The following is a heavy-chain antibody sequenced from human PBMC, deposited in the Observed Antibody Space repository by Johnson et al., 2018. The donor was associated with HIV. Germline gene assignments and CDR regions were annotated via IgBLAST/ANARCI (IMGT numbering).Heavy chain of an antibody. J-gene: IGHJ3*02. CDR2: IWYDGSNT. V-gene: IGHV3-33*01. CDR1: GFTFSSYG. Sequence: QVQLVESGGGVVQPGRSLRLSCAASGFTFSSYGMHWVRQAPGKGLEWVALIWYDGSNTYYADSVKGRLTISRDNSKNTLYLQMNRLRAEDTAVYYCVAQWQVLGTFDIWGQGTMVTVSS. CDR3: VAQWQVLGTFDI. D-gene: IGHD6-19*01.